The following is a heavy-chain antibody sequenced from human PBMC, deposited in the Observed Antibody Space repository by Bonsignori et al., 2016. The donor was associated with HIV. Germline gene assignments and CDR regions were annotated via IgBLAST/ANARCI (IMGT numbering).Heavy chain of an antibody. D-gene: IGHD3-22*01. Sequence: GGSLRLSCAASGFTFSRYWMSWVRQAPGKGLEWVANIKEDESQKYYVDSVRGRFTISRDNVKDSLYLQMNSLRAEDTAVYYCARVDAVVITFGRTLFDSWGQGTLVTVSS. J-gene: IGHJ4*02. CDR2: IKEDESQK. CDR3: ARVDAVVITFGRTLFDS. V-gene: IGHV3-7*01. CDR1: GFTFSRYW.